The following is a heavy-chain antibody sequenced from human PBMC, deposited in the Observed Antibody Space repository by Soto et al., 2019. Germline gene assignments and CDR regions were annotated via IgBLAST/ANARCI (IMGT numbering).Heavy chain of an antibody. CDR2: MDYSGDT. D-gene: IGHD6-6*01. J-gene: IGHJ6*02. CDR3: ARWDSSSFNYYYYGMDV. Sequence: PSETLSLTCIVSGDSISNSGNYWVWIRRPPGKGLEWIGTMDYSGDTSYNPSLRSRVTISVDTSKNQFSLKLSSVTAADTAVYYCARWDSSSFNYYYYGMDVWGQGTTVTVSS. V-gene: IGHV4-39*07. CDR1: GDSISNSGNY.